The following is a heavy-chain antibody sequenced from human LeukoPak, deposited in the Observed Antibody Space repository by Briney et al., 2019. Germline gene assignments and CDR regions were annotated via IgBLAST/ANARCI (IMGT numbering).Heavy chain of an antibody. J-gene: IGHJ4*02. D-gene: IGHD2-2*01. CDR1: GRSFSGYY. CDR3: ARGHPFCSSTSCSDY. V-gene: IGHV4-34*01. CDR2: INHSGST. Sequence: SETLSLTCAVYGRSFSGYYWGWIRQPPGKGLEWIGEINHSGSTNYNPSLKSRVTISVDTSKNQFSLKLSSVTAADTAVYYCARGHPFCSSTSCSDYWGQGTLVTVSS.